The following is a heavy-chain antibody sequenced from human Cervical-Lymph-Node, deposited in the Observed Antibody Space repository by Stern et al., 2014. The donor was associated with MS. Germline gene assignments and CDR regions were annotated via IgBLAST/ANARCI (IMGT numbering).Heavy chain of an antibody. CDR1: GYTFTSYW. CDR2: IFPGGSDI. CDR3: ARQRYFDY. V-gene: IGHV5-51*01. J-gene: IGHJ4*02. Sequence: EVQLAESGPEVKRPGESLKISCQASGYTFTSYWIGGVRQMPGKGLEWIAIIFPGGSDIRNSPSFQGQVPISADKSSSTAYLQWNNLKASDTAIYYCARQRYFDYWGQGTLVTVSS.